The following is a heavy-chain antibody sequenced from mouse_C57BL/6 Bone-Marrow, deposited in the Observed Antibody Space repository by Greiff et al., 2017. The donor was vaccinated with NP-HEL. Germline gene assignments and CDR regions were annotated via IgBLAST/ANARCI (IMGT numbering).Heavy chain of an antibody. D-gene: IGHD1-1*01. V-gene: IGHV10-1*01. CDR2: IRSKSNNYAT. J-gene: IGHJ4*01. Sequence: EVQGVESGGGLVQPKGSLKLSCAASGFSFNTYAMNWVRQAPGKGLEWVARIRSKSNNYATYYADSVKDRFTISRDDSESMLYLQMNNLKTEDTAMYYCVRIGSFYAMDYWGQGTSVTVSS. CDR3: VRIGSFYAMDY. CDR1: GFSFNTYA.